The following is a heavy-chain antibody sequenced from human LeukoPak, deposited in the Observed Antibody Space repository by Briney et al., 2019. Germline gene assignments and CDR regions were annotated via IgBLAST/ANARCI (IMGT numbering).Heavy chain of an antibody. Sequence: PGGSLRLSCAASGFTFSHYAMSWVRQAPGKGLEWVSGSGSGGSTYYADSVRGRFTISRDNSKTTLYLQRNSLRAEDTAVYYCAKDFWSGYYPNYWGQGTLVTVSS. J-gene: IGHJ4*02. CDR2: SGSGGST. CDR1: GFTFSHYA. D-gene: IGHD3-3*01. V-gene: IGHV3-23*01. CDR3: AKDFWSGYYPNY.